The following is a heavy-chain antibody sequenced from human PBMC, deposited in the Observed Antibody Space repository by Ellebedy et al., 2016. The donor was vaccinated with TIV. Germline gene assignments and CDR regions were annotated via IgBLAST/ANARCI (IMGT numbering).Heavy chain of an antibody. V-gene: IGHV3-30*04. J-gene: IGHJ4*02. CDR2: ISYDGSNK. Sequence: GESLKISCAASGFTFSSYAMHWVRQAPGKGLEWVAVISYDGSNKYYADSVKGRFTISRDNPKNTLYLQMNSLRAEDTAVYYCARDRDYGSGSYLFDYWGQGTLVTVSS. CDR3: ARDRDYGSGSYLFDY. CDR1: GFTFSSYA. D-gene: IGHD3-10*01.